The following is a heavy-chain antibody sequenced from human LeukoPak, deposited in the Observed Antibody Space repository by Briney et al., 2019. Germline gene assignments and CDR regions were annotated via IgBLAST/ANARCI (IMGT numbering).Heavy chain of an antibody. J-gene: IGHJ6*02. V-gene: IGHV1-69*04. CDR3: ARAFTIFGVVTPRSGMDV. D-gene: IGHD3-3*01. Sequence: ASVKVSCKVSGGTFSSYAISWVRQAPGQGLEWMGRIIPILGIANYAQKFQGRVTITADKSTSTAYMELSSLRSEDTAVYYCARAFTIFGVVTPRSGMDVWGQGTTVTVSS. CDR2: IIPILGIA. CDR1: GGTFSSYA.